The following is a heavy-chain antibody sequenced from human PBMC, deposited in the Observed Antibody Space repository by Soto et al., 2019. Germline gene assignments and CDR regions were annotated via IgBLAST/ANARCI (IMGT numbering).Heavy chain of an antibody. CDR2: ISSSSSYI. Sequence: EVQLVESGGGLVKPGGSLRLSCAASGFTFSSYSMNWVRQAPGKGLEWVSSISSSSSYIYYADSVKGRFTISRDNAKNSRYLQMNSLRAEDTAVYYCASDIDYYDSSGYYRDYWGQGTLVTVSS. V-gene: IGHV3-21*01. CDR3: ASDIDYYDSSGYYRDY. CDR1: GFTFSSYS. J-gene: IGHJ4*02. D-gene: IGHD3-22*01.